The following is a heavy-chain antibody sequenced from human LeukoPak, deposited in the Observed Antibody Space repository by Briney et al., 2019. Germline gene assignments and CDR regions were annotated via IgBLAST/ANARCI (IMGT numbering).Heavy chain of an antibody. Sequence: PGGSLRLSCAASGFTFSDYYMSWIRQAPGKGLEWVSYISSSGSTIYYADSVKGRFTISRDNSKNTLYLQMNSLRAEDTAVYYCAKDQRPSSTWYWGDYWGQGTLVTVSS. J-gene: IGHJ4*02. V-gene: IGHV3-11*01. D-gene: IGHD6-13*01. CDR1: GFTFSDYY. CDR3: AKDQRPSSTWYWGDY. CDR2: ISSSGSTI.